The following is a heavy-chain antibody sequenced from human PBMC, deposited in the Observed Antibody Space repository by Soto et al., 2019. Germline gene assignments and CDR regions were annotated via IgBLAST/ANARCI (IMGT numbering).Heavy chain of an antibody. CDR2: INPSGGST. CDR1: GYTFTSYY. CDR3: ARRYGDYEEFDY. V-gene: IGHV1-46*03. D-gene: IGHD4-17*01. Sequence: ASVKVSCKASGYTFTSYYMHWVRQAPGQGLEWMGIINPSGGSTSCAQKFQGRVTMTRDTSTSTVYMELSSLRSEDTAVYYCARRYGDYEEFDYWGQGTLVTVSS. J-gene: IGHJ4*02.